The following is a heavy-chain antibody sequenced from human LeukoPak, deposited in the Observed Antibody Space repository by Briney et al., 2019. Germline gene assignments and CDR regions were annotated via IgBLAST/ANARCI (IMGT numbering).Heavy chain of an antibody. CDR3: ASPVSGSSGWYYNY. CDR2: INHSGST. D-gene: IGHD6-19*01. J-gene: IGHJ4*02. Sequence: SETLSLTCAVYGGSFSGYYWSWIRQPPGKGLERIGEINHSGSTNYNPSLKSRVTISVYTSKNQFSLKLGSVTAADTAVYYCASPVSGSSGWYYNYWGQGTLVTVSS. CDR1: GGSFSGYY. V-gene: IGHV4-34*01.